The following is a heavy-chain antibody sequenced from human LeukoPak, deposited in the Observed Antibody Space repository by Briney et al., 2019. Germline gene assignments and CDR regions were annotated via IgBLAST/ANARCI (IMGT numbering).Heavy chain of an antibody. D-gene: IGHD3-10*01. V-gene: IGHV3-48*03. CDR3: AKDDAWLRFGE. CDR2: ISSSGSTI. J-gene: IGHJ4*02. CDR1: GFTFSSYE. Sequence: GGSLRLSCAASGFTFSSYEMNWVRQAPGKGLEWVSYISSSGSTIYYADSVKGRFTISRDNSKNTVYLEVISLTDEDTAVYYCAKDDAWLRFGEWSQGSLVTVSS.